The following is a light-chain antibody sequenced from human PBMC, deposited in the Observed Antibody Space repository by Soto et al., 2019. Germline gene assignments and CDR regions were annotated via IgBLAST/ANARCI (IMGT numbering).Light chain of an antibody. V-gene: IGKV3-20*01. CDR1: QSLTNSF. CDR2: DTS. CDR3: LHHGTAEII. J-gene: IGKJ5*01. Sequence: EFVLTQSPGTLSLSPGERATLSCRASQSLTNSFTAWYQQKPGQAPRLLIYDTSSRASGIPDRFSGSGSGKDFTLAISRLETEDFAAFYCLHHGTAEIIFGKGTRLDMK.